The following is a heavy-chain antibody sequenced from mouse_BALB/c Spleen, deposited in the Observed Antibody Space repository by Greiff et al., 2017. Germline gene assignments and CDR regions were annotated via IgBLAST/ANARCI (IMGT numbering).Heavy chain of an antibody. CDR3: ASYRGGFYAMDY. CDR1: GFTFSSFG. Sequence: EVQLVESGGGLVQPGGSRKLSCAASGFTFSSFGMHWVRQAPEKGLEWVAYISSGSSTIYYADTVKGRFTISRDNPKNTLFLQMTSLRSEDTAMDYCASYRGGFYAMDYWGQGTSVTVSS. CDR2: ISSGSSTI. V-gene: IGHV5-17*02. D-gene: IGHD2-12*01. J-gene: IGHJ4*01.